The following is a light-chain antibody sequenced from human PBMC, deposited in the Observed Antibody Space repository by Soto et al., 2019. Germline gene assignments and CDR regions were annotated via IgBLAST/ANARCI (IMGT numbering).Light chain of an antibody. CDR1: SGHNNHA. CDR2: LNSDGSH. Sequence: QLVLTQSPSASASLGASVNLTCTLSSGHNNHAIAWHQQQPEKGPRYLMRLNSDGSHNKGDGIPDRFSGSSSGAERYLIISSLHSEDEADYYCQTWDAGILVFGTGTKFTVL. V-gene: IGLV4-69*02. J-gene: IGLJ1*01. CDR3: QTWDAGILV.